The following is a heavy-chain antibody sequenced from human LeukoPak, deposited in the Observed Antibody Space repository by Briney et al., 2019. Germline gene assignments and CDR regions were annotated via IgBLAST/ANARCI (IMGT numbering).Heavy chain of an antibody. CDR3: ARSGYYGSGSYDAFDI. Sequence: GGSLRLSCAASGFTFSSYSMTWVRQAPRKGLEWVATINHDGSDKYYVDSVKGRFTISRDNAKNSLYLQMNSLRAEDTAVYYCARSGYYGSGSYDAFDIWGQGTMVTVSS. D-gene: IGHD3-10*01. V-gene: IGHV3-7*01. CDR2: INHDGSDK. J-gene: IGHJ3*02. CDR1: GFTFSSYS.